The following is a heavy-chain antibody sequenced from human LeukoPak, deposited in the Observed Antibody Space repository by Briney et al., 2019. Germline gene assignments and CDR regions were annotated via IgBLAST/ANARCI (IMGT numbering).Heavy chain of an antibody. J-gene: IGHJ5*02. CDR3: AGGRVLGYCSGGSCYSMNNWFDP. CDR2: IYHSGST. D-gene: IGHD2-15*01. V-gene: IGHV4-38-2*02. CDR1: GYSISSGYY. Sequence: SETLSLTCTVSGYSISSGYYWGWIRQPPGKGLEWIGSIYHSGSTYYNPSLKSRVTISVDTSKNQFSLKLNSVTAADTAVYYCAGGRVLGYCSGGSCYSMNNWFDPWGQGTLVTVSS.